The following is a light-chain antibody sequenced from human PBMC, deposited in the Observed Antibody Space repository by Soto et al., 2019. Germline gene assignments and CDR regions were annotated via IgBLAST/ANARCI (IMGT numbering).Light chain of an antibody. CDR3: QQRSSWPPRLT. J-gene: IGKJ4*01. Sequence: EIVLTQSPATLSLSPGERATISCRASQSVRGYLAWYQQKPGQAPRILIHDVSSRATGIPARFSGSGSGTDFTLTISSLEPEDFAVYYCQQRSSWPPRLTFGGGTRVEI. CDR1: QSVRGY. CDR2: DVS. V-gene: IGKV3-11*01.